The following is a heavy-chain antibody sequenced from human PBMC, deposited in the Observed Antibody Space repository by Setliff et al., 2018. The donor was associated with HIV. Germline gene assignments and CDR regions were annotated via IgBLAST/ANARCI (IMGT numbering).Heavy chain of an antibody. J-gene: IGHJ6*03. Sequence: GASVKVSCKASGYTFIDYFMHWVRQAPGQGLEWMGWINAGNGNTKYSQKFQGRVTITRDTSASTAYMELSSLRSEDTAVYYCARDGGDTAMVSYYYYYYMDVWGKGTTVTVSS. D-gene: IGHD5-18*01. CDR2: INAGNGNT. V-gene: IGHV1-3*01. CDR3: ARDGGDTAMVSYYYYYYMDV. CDR1: GYTFIDYF.